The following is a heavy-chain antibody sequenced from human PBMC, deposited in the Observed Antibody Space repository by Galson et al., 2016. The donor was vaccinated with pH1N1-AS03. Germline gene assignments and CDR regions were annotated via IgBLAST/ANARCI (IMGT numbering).Heavy chain of an antibody. CDR3: ARDPRGPCTSATCPTTYYFGMDV. J-gene: IGHJ6*02. Sequence: SVKVSCKASGYIFTGFYVHWVRQAPGQGLGWMGWINTDSGVTNYAHKFEAWVTMTRDTSVSTAYMELYGLKSDDTAVYYCARDPRGPCTSATCPTTYYFGMDVWGQGTTVIVSS. D-gene: IGHD2-2*01. CDR1: GYIFTGFY. V-gene: IGHV1-2*04. CDR2: INTDSGVT.